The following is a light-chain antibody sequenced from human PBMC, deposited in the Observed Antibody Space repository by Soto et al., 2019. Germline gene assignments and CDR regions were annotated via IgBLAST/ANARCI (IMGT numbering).Light chain of an antibody. V-gene: IGLV2-14*01. CDR1: SSDVGRYNY. CDR2: EVS. J-gene: IGLJ1*01. Sequence: QSVLTQPASVSGSPGQSITVSFTGTSSDVGRYNYVSWYQQHPGKAPKDIIYEVSNRPSGVSNRFSGSKSGNTASLTISGLQAEDEADYYCSSYASITTLVFGTGTKVTVL. CDR3: SSYASITTLV.